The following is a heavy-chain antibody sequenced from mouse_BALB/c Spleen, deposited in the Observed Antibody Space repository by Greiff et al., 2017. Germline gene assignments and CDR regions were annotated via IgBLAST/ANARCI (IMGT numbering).Heavy chain of an antibody. CDR1: GYTFTSYV. CDR3: ARGGYRYDTWFAY. CDR2: INPYNDGT. Sequence: VQLQQSGPELVKPGASVKMSCKASGYTFTSYVMHWVKQKPGQGLEWIGYINPYNDGTKYNEKFKGKATLTSDKSSSTAYMELSSLTSEDSAVYYCARGGYRYDTWFAYWGQGTLVTVSA. J-gene: IGHJ3*01. D-gene: IGHD2-14*01. V-gene: IGHV1-14*01.